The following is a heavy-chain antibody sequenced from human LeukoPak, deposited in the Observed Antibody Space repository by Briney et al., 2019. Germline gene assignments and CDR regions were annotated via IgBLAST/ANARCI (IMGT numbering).Heavy chain of an antibody. CDR2: INHNGST. Sequence: SETLSLSCAVYGGSFSRYYWSWIRQPPGKGLQWIGEINHNGSTNSNPSLKSRVTISVDRSKNQFSLKLNSVTAADTAVYYCARASQLVISRRGNWFDPWGQGTLVTVSS. D-gene: IGHD6-6*01. CDR1: GGSFSRYY. J-gene: IGHJ5*02. CDR3: ARASQLVISRRGNWFDP. V-gene: IGHV4-34*01.